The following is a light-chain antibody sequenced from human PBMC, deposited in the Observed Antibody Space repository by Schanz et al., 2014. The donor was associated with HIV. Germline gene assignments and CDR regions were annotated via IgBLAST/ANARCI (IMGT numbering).Light chain of an antibody. CDR2: DVS. CDR3: SSFASSSTYV. CDR1: IPPFGFSPS. V-gene: IGLV2-14*03. J-gene: IGLJ1*01. Sequence: QSALTQPASVSGSPGQSITIYFPFPIPPFGFSPSFSWYQQHPGKAPKLLIFDVSNRPSGVSNRFSGSKSGNTASLTISGLQAEDEADYYCSSFASSSTYVFGTGTKLTVL.